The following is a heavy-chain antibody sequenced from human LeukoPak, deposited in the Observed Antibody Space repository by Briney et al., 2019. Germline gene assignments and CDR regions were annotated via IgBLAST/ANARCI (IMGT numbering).Heavy chain of an antibody. Sequence: GGSLRLSCAASGFTFSGYGMHWVRQAPGKGLEWVAFIRYDGSDNYYANSVKGRFTISKDSAKNTLYLQMNSLRAEDTAFYYCAREGYCSRTSCYPDYWGQGALVTVSS. D-gene: IGHD2-2*01. J-gene: IGHJ4*02. V-gene: IGHV3-30*02. CDR2: IRYDGSDN. CDR1: GFTFSGYG. CDR3: AREGYCSRTSCYPDY.